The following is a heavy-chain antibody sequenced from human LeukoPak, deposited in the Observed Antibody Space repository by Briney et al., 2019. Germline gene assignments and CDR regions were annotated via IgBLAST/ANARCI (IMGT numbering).Heavy chain of an antibody. CDR2: IRAYNGNT. V-gene: IGHV1-18*01. CDR1: GYTFTSYG. D-gene: IGHD5-18*01. CDR3: AIVDTAMFSRP. J-gene: IGHJ4*02. Sequence: ASVKVSCKASGYTFTSYGISWVRQAPGQGLEWMGWIRAYNGNTNYAQKIQGRVTMTTDTSTSTAYMELRSLRSDDTAVYYCAIVDTAMFSRPWGQGTLVTVSS.